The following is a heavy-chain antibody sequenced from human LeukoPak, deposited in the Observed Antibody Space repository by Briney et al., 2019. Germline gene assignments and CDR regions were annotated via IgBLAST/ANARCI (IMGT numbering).Heavy chain of an antibody. V-gene: IGHV5-51*01. CDR2: IYPGDSDT. J-gene: IGHJ4*02. D-gene: IGHD5-18*01. CDR1: GYTFTNYW. CDR3: ARKTGSHGLNYLDY. Sequence: GESLKISCKGSGYTFTNYWIGWVRQMPGKGLEWMGIIYPGDSDTRYSPSFQGQVTISADKSINTAYLQWSSLKASDTAMYYCARKTGSHGLNYLDYWGQGTLVTVSS.